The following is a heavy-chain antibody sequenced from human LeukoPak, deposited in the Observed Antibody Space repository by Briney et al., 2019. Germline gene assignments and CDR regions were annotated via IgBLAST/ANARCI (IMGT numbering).Heavy chain of an antibody. CDR2: INPQTGAT. J-gene: IGHJ4*02. Sequence: ASVKVSCKASGYTFSGFYVHWVRQAPGQGLEWMAWINPQTGATNYAQKIRGRVTMTRDMSISTAYMEVTSLKSDDTAVYYCARGGDDSGLYFAYWGQGSLVTVSS. CDR3: ARGGDDSGLYFAY. V-gene: IGHV1-2*02. CDR1: GYTFSGFY. D-gene: IGHD3-22*01.